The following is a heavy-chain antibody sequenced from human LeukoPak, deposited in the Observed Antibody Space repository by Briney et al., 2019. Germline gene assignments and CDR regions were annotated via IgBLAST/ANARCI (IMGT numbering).Heavy chain of an antibody. V-gene: IGHV4-4*09. CDR2: IYTSGST. CDR3: ARQPHDFWSGYYSTWFFDL. J-gene: IGHJ2*01. CDR1: GGSISSYY. D-gene: IGHD3-3*01. Sequence: SEPLSLTCTVSGGSISSYYWNWIRQPPGKGLEWIGYIYTSGSTTYNPSLKSRVTISVDTSKNQFSLKLSSVTAADTAVYYCARQPHDFWSGYYSTWFFDLWGRGTLVTVSS.